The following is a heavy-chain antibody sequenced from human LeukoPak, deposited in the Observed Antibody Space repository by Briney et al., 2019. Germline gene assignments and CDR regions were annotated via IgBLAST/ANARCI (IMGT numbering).Heavy chain of an antibody. CDR1: GYSISSGYY. CDR2: IYYSGST. J-gene: IGHJ4*02. V-gene: IGHV4-38-2*02. CDR3: ARGRYYFDY. Sequence: SETLSLTCTVSGYSISSGYYWGWFRQPPGKGLEWIGSIYYSGSTYYNPSLKSRVTISVDTSKNQFSLKLSSVTAADTAVYYCARGRYYFDYWGQGTLVTVSS.